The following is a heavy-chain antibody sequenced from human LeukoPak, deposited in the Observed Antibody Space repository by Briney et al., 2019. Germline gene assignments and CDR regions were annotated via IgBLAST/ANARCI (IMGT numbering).Heavy chain of an antibody. CDR3: AYYGSGRNWFDP. Sequence: SVKVSCKASGGTFSSYAISWARQAPGQGLEWMGGIIPIFGTANYAQKFQGRVTITTDESTSTAYMELSSLRSEDTAVYYCAYYGSGRNWFDPWGQGTLVTVSS. D-gene: IGHD3-10*01. CDR1: GGTFSSYA. J-gene: IGHJ5*02. CDR2: IIPIFGTA. V-gene: IGHV1-69*05.